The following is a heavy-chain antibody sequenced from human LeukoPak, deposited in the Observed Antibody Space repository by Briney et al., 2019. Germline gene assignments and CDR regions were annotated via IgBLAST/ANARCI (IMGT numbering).Heavy chain of an antibody. Sequence: PSATLSLSCTASGGSIIGYYWSWLRQPPGKGLERIGYIYNTGSTNYKYNLKSRVTMSLDTSKNKVYLRLNTVTAADTAVYYCASSYYDFWSDTYYFEYWGQGTLVTVSS. V-gene: IGHV4-59*01. CDR1: GGSIIGYY. CDR3: ASSYYDFWSDTYYFEY. CDR2: IYNTGST. J-gene: IGHJ4*02. D-gene: IGHD3-3*01.